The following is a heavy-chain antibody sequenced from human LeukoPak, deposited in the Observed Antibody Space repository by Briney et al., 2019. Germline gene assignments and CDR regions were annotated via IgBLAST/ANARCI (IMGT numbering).Heavy chain of an antibody. J-gene: IGHJ6*02. CDR1: GFTFSSYA. CDR2: ISYDGSNK. CDR3: ARDLRYCSGGSCYDSHHYYYYYGMDV. Sequence: GGSLRLSCAASGFTFSSYAMHWVRQAPGKGLEWVAVISYDGSNKYYADSVKGRFTISRDNSKNTLYLQMNSLRAEDTAVYYCARDLRYCSGGSCYDSHHYYYYYGMDVWGQGTTVTVSS. V-gene: IGHV3-30-3*01. D-gene: IGHD2-15*01.